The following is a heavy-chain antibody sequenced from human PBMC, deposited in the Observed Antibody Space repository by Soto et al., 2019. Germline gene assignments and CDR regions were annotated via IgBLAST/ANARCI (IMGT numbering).Heavy chain of an antibody. V-gene: IGHV3-30*18. Sequence: GGSLRLSCAASGFTFSSYGMHWVRQAPGKGLERVAVISYDGRNKYYADSVKGRFTIARDNSKNTLYLQMNSLRPEDTAVYYCAKDLCFHSSDWYGAGYFYYGMDVWGQGTTVTVSS. CDR2: ISYDGRNK. J-gene: IGHJ6*02. D-gene: IGHD6-19*01. CDR3: AKDLCFHSSDWYGAGYFYYGMDV. CDR1: GFTFSSYG.